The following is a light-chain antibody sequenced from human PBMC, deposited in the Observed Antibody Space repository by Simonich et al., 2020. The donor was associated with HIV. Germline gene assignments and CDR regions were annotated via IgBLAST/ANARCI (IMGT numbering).Light chain of an antibody. CDR3: SSYTSSSTWV. CDR1: SSDVGGYNH. J-gene: IGLJ3*02. Sequence: QSALTQPASVSGSPGQSITISCTGTSSDVGGYNHVSWYQQHPGKAPKLMIYDVSKRPSGVSNRFSGSKSGKTASLTISGLQAEDEADYYCSSYTSSSTWVFGGGTKLTVL. CDR2: DVS. V-gene: IGLV2-14*01.